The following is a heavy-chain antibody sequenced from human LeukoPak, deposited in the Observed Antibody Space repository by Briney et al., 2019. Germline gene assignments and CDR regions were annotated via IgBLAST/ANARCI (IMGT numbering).Heavy chain of an antibody. J-gene: IGHJ4*02. CDR2: ISYDGSNK. CDR1: GFTFSSYG. Sequence: GGSLRLSCAASGFTFSSYGMHWVRQAPGKGLEWVAVISYDGSNKYYADSVKGRFTISRDNSKNTLYLQMNSLRAEDTAVYYCATLPSTAMATPPHWGQGTLVTGSS. CDR3: ATLPSTAMATPPH. D-gene: IGHD5-18*01. V-gene: IGHV3-30*03.